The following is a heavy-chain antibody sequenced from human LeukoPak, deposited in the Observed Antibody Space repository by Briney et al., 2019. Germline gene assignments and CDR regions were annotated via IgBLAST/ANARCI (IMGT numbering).Heavy chain of an antibody. Sequence: SETLSLTCAVYGRSFSGYYWSWIRQPPGKGLEWIGEINHSGSTNYNPSLKSRVTISVDTSKNQFSLKLSSVTAADTAVYYCARGLGGMDVWGKGTTVTVSS. CDR2: INHSGST. D-gene: IGHD3-16*01. J-gene: IGHJ6*04. V-gene: IGHV4-34*01. CDR1: GRSFSGYY. CDR3: ARGLGGMDV.